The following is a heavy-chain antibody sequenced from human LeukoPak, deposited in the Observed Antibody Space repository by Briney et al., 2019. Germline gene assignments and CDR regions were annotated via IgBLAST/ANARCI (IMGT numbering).Heavy chain of an antibody. V-gene: IGHV3-30*18. J-gene: IGHJ6*03. D-gene: IGHD6-19*01. CDR3: AKDAQWLTNYYYYMDV. CDR1: GFTFSSYG. Sequence: PGRSLRLSCAASGFTFSSYGMHWVRQAPGKGLEWVAVISYDGSNKYYADSVKGRFTISRDNSKNTLYLQMNSLRAEDTSVYYCAKDAQWLTNYYYYMDVWGKGTTVTVSS. CDR2: ISYDGSNK.